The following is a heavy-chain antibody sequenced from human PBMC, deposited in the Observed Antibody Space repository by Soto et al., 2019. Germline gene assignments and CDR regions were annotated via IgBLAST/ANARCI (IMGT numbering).Heavy chain of an antibody. CDR1: GGTFSSYA. J-gene: IGHJ5*02. CDR2: NIPIFGTA. Sequence: QVQLVQSGAEVKKPGSSVKVSCKASGGTFSSYAISWVRQAPGQGLAWMGGNIPIFGTANYAQKFQGRVTITADESTSTAYRELSSLRSEDTAVYYCARDTAAGTTSPWFDPWGQGTLVTVSS. CDR3: ARDTAAGTTSPWFDP. D-gene: IGHD1-7*01. V-gene: IGHV1-69*01.